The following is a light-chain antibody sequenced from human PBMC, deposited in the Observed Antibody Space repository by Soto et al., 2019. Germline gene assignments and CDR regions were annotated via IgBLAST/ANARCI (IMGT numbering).Light chain of an antibody. Sequence: EIVLTHSPSTLALSPWEGATLSCRASQSVSSSYLAWYQQKPGQVPRLLMYAASSRATGIPDRFSGSGSGTDFTLTISRLEAEDFAVYYCQQSSSSPITFGQGTRLEIK. CDR3: QQSSSSPIT. CDR1: QSVSSSY. V-gene: IGKV3-20*01. J-gene: IGKJ5*01. CDR2: AAS.